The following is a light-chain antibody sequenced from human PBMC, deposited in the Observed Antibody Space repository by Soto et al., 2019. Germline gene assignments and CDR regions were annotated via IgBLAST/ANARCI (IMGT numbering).Light chain of an antibody. CDR3: QQCFSYPWT. J-gene: IGKJ1*01. V-gene: IGKV1-39*01. CDR2: AAS. Sequence: DIQVTQSPSSLSASVGDRVTITCRASQDIKNYLNWYQRKPGTAPRLLIYAASILQTGVPSSFSASGSGTEFALNISSLQPGDFGTYYCQQCFSYPWTFGQGTKVEVK. CDR1: QDIKNY.